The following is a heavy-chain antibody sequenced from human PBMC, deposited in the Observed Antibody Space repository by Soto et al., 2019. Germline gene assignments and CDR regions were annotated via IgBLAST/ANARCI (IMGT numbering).Heavy chain of an antibody. J-gene: IGHJ4*02. V-gene: IGHV1-3*01. CDR1: GYTFTSYA. Sequence: ASVKVSCKASGYTFTSYAMHWVRQAPGQRLEWMGWINAGNGNTKYSQKFQGRVTITRDTSASTAYMELRSLRSDDTAVYYCARDLSGYSYGLIDYWGQGTLVTVSS. CDR2: INAGNGNT. D-gene: IGHD5-18*01. CDR3: ARDLSGYSYGLIDY.